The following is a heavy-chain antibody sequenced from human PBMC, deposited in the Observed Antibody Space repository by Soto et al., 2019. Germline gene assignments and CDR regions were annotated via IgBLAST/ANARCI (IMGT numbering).Heavy chain of an antibody. CDR2: ISGGGRPI. Sequence: EVQLVESGGGSVQPGGSLRLSCAASGFTFSTFSMNWVRQAPGRGLEWISYISGGGRPISYADPVKGRFTISRDNAKNSLYLQMDSLTDEDTAVYYCARDLGWACESWGQGTLVTVSS. CDR3: ARDLGWACES. CDR1: GFTFSTFS. V-gene: IGHV3-48*02. D-gene: IGHD6-19*01. J-gene: IGHJ4*02.